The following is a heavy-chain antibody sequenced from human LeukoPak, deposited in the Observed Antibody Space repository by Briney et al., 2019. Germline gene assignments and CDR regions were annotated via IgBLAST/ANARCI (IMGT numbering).Heavy chain of an antibody. CDR3: ARAEFWSGPPDY. CDR2: IYYSGST. J-gene: IGHJ4*02. CDR1: GGSISSYY. V-gene: IGHV4-59*01. Sequence: KPSETLSLTCPVSGGSISSYYWSWIRQPPGKGLEWIGYIYYSGSTNYNPSLKSRVTISVDTSKNQFSLKLSSVTAADTAVYYCARAEFWSGPPDYWGQGTLVTVSS. D-gene: IGHD3-3*01.